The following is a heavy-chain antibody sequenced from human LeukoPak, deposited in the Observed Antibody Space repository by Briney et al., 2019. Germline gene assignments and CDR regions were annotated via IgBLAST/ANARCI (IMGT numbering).Heavy chain of an antibody. V-gene: IGHV1-8*03. CDR1: GYTFTSYD. CDR2: MNPNSGNT. D-gene: IGHD6-6*01. J-gene: IGHJ6*03. Sequence: GASVKVSCKASGYTFTSYDINWVRQATGQGLEWMGWMNPNSGNTGYAQKFQGRVTITRNTSISTAYMELSSLRSEDTAVHYCARGNGRVAARPRYHNNYYYYYMDVWGKGTTVTVSS. CDR3: ARGNGRVAARPRYHNNYYYYYMDV.